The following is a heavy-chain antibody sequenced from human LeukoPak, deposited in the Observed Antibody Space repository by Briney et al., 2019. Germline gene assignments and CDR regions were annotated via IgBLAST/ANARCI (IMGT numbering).Heavy chain of an antibody. D-gene: IGHD6-19*01. CDR3: ARDVYSSGWYAYYFDY. J-gene: IGHJ4*02. CDR2: ISSSGSTI. V-gene: IGHV3-48*03. CDR1: GFTFSSYE. Sequence: GGSLRLSCAASGFTFSSYEMNWVRQAPGKGLEWVSYISSSGSTIYYADSVKGRFTVSRDNAKNSLYLQMNSLRAEDTAVYYCARDVYSSGWYAYYFDYWGQGTLVTVSS.